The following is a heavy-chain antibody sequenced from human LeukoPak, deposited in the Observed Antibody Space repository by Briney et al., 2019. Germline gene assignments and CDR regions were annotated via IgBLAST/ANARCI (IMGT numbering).Heavy chain of an antibody. J-gene: IGHJ5*02. Sequence: AETLSLTCTVSGGSISSYYWSWLRQPAGKGLEWIGCIYTIGSTNYNPSLKSRVTMSVDASKNQFSLKLRSVTAADTAVYYCARDVDYYYGSGSYYQNWFDPWGQGTLVTVSS. CDR3: ARDVDYYYGSGSYYQNWFDP. V-gene: IGHV4-4*07. CDR1: GGSISSYY. CDR2: IYTIGST. D-gene: IGHD3-10*01.